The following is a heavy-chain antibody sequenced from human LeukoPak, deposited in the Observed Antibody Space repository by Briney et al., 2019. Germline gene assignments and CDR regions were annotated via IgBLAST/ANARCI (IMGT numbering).Heavy chain of an antibody. CDR3: ARVSEGHYGVFDY. D-gene: IGHD4-17*01. CDR1: GYTFTGYY. J-gene: IGHJ4*02. V-gene: IGHV1-2*02. Sequence: ASVKVSCKASGYTFTGYYMHWVRQAPGQGLEWMGWINPNSGGTNYAQKFQGRVTMTRDTSISTAYMELSRLRYDDTAVYYCARVSEGHYGVFDYWGQGTLVTVSS. CDR2: INPNSGGT.